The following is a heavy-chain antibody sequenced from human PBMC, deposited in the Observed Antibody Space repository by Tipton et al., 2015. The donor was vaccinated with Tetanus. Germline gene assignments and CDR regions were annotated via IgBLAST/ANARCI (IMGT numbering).Heavy chain of an antibody. V-gene: IGHV4-39*01. J-gene: IGHJ4*02. CDR1: GASIRGGTFY. D-gene: IGHD2-15*01. Sequence: TLSLTCTVSGASIRGGTFYWGWIRQPPGKGLEWIGNNYESGDTYYIPSLKSRITISVDTSTTQFSLTLNSMAAADTGVYYSARHQGGCFTPFDYWGQGKLVTVPS. CDR2: NYESGDT. CDR3: ARHQGGCFTPFDY.